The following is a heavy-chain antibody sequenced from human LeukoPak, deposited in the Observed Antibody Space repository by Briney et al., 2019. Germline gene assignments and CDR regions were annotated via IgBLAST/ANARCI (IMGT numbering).Heavy chain of an antibody. V-gene: IGHV3-48*04. CDR1: KFTFSDYS. J-gene: IGHJ4*02. CDR2: ISPSGSTM. CDR3: ARDPRGPDY. Sequence: QTGGSLRLSCAASKFTFSDYSMSWVRQAPGKGLEWISYISPSGSTMYYVDSVKGRFIISRDNAKDSLYLQMNSLRVEDTAVYYCARDPRGPDYWGQGALVTVSS.